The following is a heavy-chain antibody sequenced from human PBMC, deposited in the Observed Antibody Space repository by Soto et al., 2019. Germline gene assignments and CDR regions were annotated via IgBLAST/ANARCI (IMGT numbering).Heavy chain of an antibody. CDR1: GFSLSSTGVA. J-gene: IGHJ5*02. V-gene: IGHV2-5*02. CDR3: ARSVGFREFRDP. CDR2: IYWDDDY. D-gene: IGHD3-10*01. Sequence: QITLKESGPTLVKPTETLTLTCTFSGFSLSSTGVAVGWIRQSPGKTLEWLALIYWDDDYRYSPSLQSRLTITKDTSRNQVVLTMTNMDPVDTATYYCARSVGFREFRDPWGQGTLVTVSS.